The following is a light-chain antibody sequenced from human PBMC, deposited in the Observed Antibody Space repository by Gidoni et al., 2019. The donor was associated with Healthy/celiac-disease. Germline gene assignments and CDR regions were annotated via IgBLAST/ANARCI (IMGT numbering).Light chain of an antibody. Sequence: IVMTQSPATPSVSPGERATLSCRASQSVSSNLAWYQQKPGQAPRLLIYGASTRATGIPASFSGSGSGTEFTLTISSLQSEDFAVYYCQQYNNWPRTFGQGTKVEIK. V-gene: IGKV3-15*01. CDR1: QSVSSN. J-gene: IGKJ1*01. CDR2: GAS. CDR3: QQYNNWPRT.